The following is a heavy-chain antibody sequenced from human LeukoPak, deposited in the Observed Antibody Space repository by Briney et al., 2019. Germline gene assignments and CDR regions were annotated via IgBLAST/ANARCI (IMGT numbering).Heavy chain of an antibody. J-gene: IGHJ4*02. Sequence: SETLSLTCAVSGGSISSSNWWSWIRQPPGKGLEWIGEINHSGSTNYNPSLKSRVTISVDTSKNQFSLKLSSVTAADTAVYYCARGQSAGEVWGQGTLVTVSS. D-gene: IGHD6-13*01. V-gene: IGHV4-4*02. CDR2: INHSGST. CDR1: GGSISSSNW. CDR3: ARGQSAGEV.